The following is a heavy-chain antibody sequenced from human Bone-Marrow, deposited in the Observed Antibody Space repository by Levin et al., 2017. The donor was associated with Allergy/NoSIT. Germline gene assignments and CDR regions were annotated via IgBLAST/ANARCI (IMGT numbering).Heavy chain of an antibody. Sequence: SQTLSLTCAVSGDSISSRESSWSWIRQPPGKGLEWIGFIYPTGRTVYNSSLQNRVTISLDTSKNQFSLKLTSVAAADTAVYYCARNRALNHDLLTGHFTPSFFDFWGPGTLVTVSS. CDR2: IYPTGRT. CDR1: GDSISSRESS. CDR3: ARNRALNHDLLTGHFTPSFFDF. J-gene: IGHJ4*02. V-gene: IGHV4-30-2*01. D-gene: IGHD3-9*01.